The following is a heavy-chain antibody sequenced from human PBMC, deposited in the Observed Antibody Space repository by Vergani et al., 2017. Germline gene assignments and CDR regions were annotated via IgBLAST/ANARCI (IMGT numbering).Heavy chain of an antibody. CDR1: GYTFTGYY. D-gene: IGHD3-22*01. J-gene: IGHJ4*02. V-gene: IGHV1-2*02. CDR3: ARDESNIRRAYYYDSSGFDY. CDR2: INPNSGGT. Sequence: QVQLVQSGAEVKKPGASVKVSCKASGYTFTGYYMHWVRQAPGQGLEWMGWINPNSGGTNYAQKFQGRVTMTRDTSISTAYMELSRLRSDDTAVYYCARDESNIRRAYYYDSSGFDYWGQGTLVTVSS.